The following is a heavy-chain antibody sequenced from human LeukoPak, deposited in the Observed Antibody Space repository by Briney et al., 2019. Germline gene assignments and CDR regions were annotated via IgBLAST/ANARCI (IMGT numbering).Heavy chain of an antibody. CDR3: ARGGGWLVQH. Sequence: SETLSLTCTVSGGSISTSYWSWIRQFPGKGLEWIGYIGSTNYNPSLKGRVTISLDTSKNQFSLNLSSVTAADTAVYYCARGGGWLVQHWGQGTLATVSS. CDR2: IGST. CDR1: GGSISTSY. J-gene: IGHJ1*01. D-gene: IGHD6-19*01. V-gene: IGHV4-59*01.